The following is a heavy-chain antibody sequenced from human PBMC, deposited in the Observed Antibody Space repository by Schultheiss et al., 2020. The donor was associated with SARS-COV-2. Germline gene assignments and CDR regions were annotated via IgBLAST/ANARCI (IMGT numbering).Heavy chain of an antibody. V-gene: IGHV3-74*01. D-gene: IGHD5/OR15-5a*01. CDR1: GFTLSGYW. Sequence: GGSLRLSCEASGFTLSGYWMHWVRQAPGKGLMWVSRINSDGSLTEHADSVKGRFTISRDNAKNSLSLQMNSLRDEDTAVYYCARGVGDYWGQGALVTVSS. CDR2: INSDGSLT. J-gene: IGHJ4*02. CDR3: ARGVGDY.